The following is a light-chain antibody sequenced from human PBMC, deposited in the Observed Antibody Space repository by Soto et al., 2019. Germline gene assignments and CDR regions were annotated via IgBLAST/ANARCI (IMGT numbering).Light chain of an antibody. CDR1: SSDY. CDR2: DVS. CDR3: SSYTSSDTPV. Sequence: QSALTQPASVSGSPGQSITISCTGTSSDYVSWYQQHPGTAPKLMIYDVSTRPSGVSNRFSGSKSGNTASLTISGLQTEDEADYYCSSYTSSDTPVFGGGTKVTVL. V-gene: IGLV2-14*03. J-gene: IGLJ2*01.